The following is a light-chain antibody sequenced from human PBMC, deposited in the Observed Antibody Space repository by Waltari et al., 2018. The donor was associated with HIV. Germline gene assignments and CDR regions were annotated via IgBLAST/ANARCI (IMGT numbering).Light chain of an antibody. J-gene: IGLJ2*01. CDR3: SSFAGSNNLMV. Sequence: QSALTQPPSASGSPGQSVTISCTGTSSDVRGYNYVSWYQQHPGKAPKLMIYQVNKRPSGVPARFSGTKSGNRASLTVSGLQAEDEADYYCSSFAGSNNLMVFGGGTKLTVL. V-gene: IGLV2-8*01. CDR2: QVN. CDR1: SSDVRGYNY.